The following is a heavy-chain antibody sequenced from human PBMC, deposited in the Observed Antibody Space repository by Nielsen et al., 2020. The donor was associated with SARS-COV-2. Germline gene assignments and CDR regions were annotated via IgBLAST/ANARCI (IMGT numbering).Heavy chain of an antibody. CDR3: ARGIECELTRFDY. CDR1: GGSISSYY. CDR2: IYYSGST. D-gene: IGHD1-26*01. V-gene: IGHV4-59*01. Sequence: SETLSLTCTVSGGSISSYYWSWIRQPPGKGLEWIGYIYYSGSTNYNPSLKSRVTISVDTSKNQFSLKLSSVTAADTAVYYCARGIECELTRFDYWGQGTLVTVSS. J-gene: IGHJ4*02.